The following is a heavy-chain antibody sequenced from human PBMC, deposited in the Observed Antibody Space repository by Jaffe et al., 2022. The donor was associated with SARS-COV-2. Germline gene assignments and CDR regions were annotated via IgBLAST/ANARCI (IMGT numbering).Heavy chain of an antibody. V-gene: IGHV4-39*01. CDR3: AREWGSSGWSDPKAGELE. J-gene: IGHJ4*02. CDR1: GGSISSSSYY. Sequence: QLQLQESGPGLVKPSETLSLTCTVSGGSISSSSYYWGWIRQPPGKGLEWIGSIYYSGSTYYNPSLKSRVTISVDTSKNQFSLKLSSVTAADTAVYYCAREWGSSGWSDPKAGELEWGQGTLVTVSS. D-gene: IGHD6-19*01. CDR2: IYYSGST.